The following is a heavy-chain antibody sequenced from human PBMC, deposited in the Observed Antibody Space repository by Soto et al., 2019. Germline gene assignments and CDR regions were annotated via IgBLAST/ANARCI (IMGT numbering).Heavy chain of an antibody. J-gene: IGHJ6*02. Sequence: PGGSLRLSCAASGFTFSSYAMSWVRQAPGKGLEWVSAISGSGGSAYYADSVKGRFTISRDNSKNTLYLQMNSLRAEDTAVYYCAKGYTIFGVIDYYGMDVWGQGTTLTVSS. CDR2: ISGSGGSA. D-gene: IGHD3-3*01. CDR1: GFTFSSYA. V-gene: IGHV3-23*01. CDR3: AKGYTIFGVIDYYGMDV.